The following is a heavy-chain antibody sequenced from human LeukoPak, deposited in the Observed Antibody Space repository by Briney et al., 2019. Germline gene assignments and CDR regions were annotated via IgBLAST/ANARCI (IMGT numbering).Heavy chain of an antibody. Sequence: SETLSLTCTVSGGSISSYYWSWIRQPPGKGLEWIGYIYYSGSTNYNPSLKSRVTISVDTSKNQFSLKLSSVTAADTAVYYCARHISSSSLVRSLWFDPWGQGTLVTVSS. CDR1: GGSISSYY. D-gene: IGHD6-13*01. V-gene: IGHV4-59*08. CDR3: ARHISSSSLVRSLWFDP. J-gene: IGHJ5*02. CDR2: IYYSGST.